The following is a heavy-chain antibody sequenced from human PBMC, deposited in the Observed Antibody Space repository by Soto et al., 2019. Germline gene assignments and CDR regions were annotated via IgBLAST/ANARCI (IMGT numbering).Heavy chain of an antibody. Sequence: SETLSLTCTVSGGSITTGGYYWSWIRQLPRKGLEWIGHRYYSESTYYNPSLKSRVSISLDTSKNQFSLKLSFVTAADTAMYYCARTKCSGGGCYSWSLDYWGQGTPVTVSS. CDR1: GGSITTGGYY. CDR3: ARTKCSGGGCYSWSLDY. D-gene: IGHD2-15*01. CDR2: RYYSEST. V-gene: IGHV4-31*03. J-gene: IGHJ4*02.